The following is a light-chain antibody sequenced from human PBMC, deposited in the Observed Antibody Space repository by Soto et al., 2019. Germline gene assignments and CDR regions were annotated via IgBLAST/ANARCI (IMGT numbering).Light chain of an antibody. CDR2: DAS. V-gene: IGKV1-33*01. Sequence: DIQTIQSPCYRSALVGGRVKISYQASQDISNYLKWHQQKLGKAPKLLIYDASNLETGLPSMFSGSGSGTDFTFTISSLHPDDIATYYCQQYSHLITFGQGTRLEIK. J-gene: IGKJ5*01. CDR3: QQYSHLIT. CDR1: QDISNY.